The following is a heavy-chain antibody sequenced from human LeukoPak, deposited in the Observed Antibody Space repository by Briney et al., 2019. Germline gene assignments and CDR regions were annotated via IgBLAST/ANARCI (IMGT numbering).Heavy chain of an antibody. CDR2: ISGNGSTT. V-gene: IGHV3-23*01. D-gene: IGHD2-21*02. CDR3: AKDTVVVTAEWDY. Sequence: GGSLRLSCAASGFPFSTYAMSWVRQAPGKGLEWVSAISGNGSTTYFADSVKGRFTISRDNSKNTLYLQMNSLRAEDTALYYCAKDTVVVTAEWDYWGQGTLVTVSS. J-gene: IGHJ4*02. CDR1: GFPFSTYA.